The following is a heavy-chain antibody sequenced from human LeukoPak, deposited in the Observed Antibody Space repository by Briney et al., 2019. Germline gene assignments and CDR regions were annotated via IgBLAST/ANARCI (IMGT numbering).Heavy chain of an antibody. Sequence: SETLSLTCTVSGGSITTYYWSWIRRPPEKGLEWIGYIYYTGSTIYNPSPKSRVTISVDTSNNQFSLKLTSVTAADTAVYYCARRVGGFGYFDYWGQGTLVTVSS. CDR3: ARRVGGFGYFDY. J-gene: IGHJ4*02. CDR2: IYYTGST. V-gene: IGHV4-59*01. CDR1: GGSITTYY. D-gene: IGHD3-10*01.